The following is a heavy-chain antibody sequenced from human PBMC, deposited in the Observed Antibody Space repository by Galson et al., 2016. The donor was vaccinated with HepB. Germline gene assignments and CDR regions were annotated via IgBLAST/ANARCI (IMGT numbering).Heavy chain of an antibody. Sequence: SLRLSCAASRFTFSDYYMTWIRQAPGKGLQWLSSISSTGNTMYYADSVKGRFSISRDNAKDSLFLQMNSLRVEDTAVYYCARVLSPFYFDSTGYPDYWGQGTLVTVSS. CDR3: ARVLSPFYFDSTGYPDY. J-gene: IGHJ4*02. CDR2: ISSTGNTM. V-gene: IGHV3-11*01. CDR1: RFTFSDYY. D-gene: IGHD3-22*01.